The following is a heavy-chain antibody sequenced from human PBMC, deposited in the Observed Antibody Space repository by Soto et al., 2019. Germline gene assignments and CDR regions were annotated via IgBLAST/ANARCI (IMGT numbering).Heavy chain of an antibody. V-gene: IGHV4-59*01. CDR2: IYYTGST. D-gene: IGHD2-2*01. Sequence: SETLSLTCTVSGDSIKHYYWSWIRQPPGKRLEWIGYIYYTGSTTYNPSLESRVTMSVDTSKNQFSLKLSSVNAADTAVYYCAKYRRTEEEGFTLDSWGRGTLLTVS. CDR1: GDSIKHYY. J-gene: IGHJ4*02. CDR3: AKYRRTEEEGFTLDS.